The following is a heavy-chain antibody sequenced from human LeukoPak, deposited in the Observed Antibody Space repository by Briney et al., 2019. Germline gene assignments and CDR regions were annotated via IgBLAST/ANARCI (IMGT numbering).Heavy chain of an antibody. J-gene: IGHJ6*03. Sequence: GGSPRLSCAASGFTFSSYAMHWVRQAPGKGLEWVAVISYDGSNKYYADSVKGRFTISRDNSKNTLYLQMNSLRAEDTAVYYCARGVKDYYYMDVWGKGTTVTVSS. CDR2: ISYDGSNK. CDR1: GFTFSSYA. CDR3: ARGVKDYYYMDV. V-gene: IGHV3-30-3*01. D-gene: IGHD4-11*01.